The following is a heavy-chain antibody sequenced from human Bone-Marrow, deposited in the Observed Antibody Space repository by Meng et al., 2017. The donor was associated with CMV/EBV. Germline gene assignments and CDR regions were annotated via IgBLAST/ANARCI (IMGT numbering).Heavy chain of an antibody. CDR2: ISYDGSDT. D-gene: IGHD3-3*01. CDR1: EFTFRSYR. Sequence: LSLTCAASEFTFRSYRMHWVRQAPGKGLEWLAGISYDGSDTYYADSMKGRFTIFRDNSRDTLFLQMDSLRAEDTGVYYCARGDFWSGYYNYIDYWGQGTVVTVSS. CDR3: ARGDFWSGYYNYIDY. V-gene: IGHV3-30*04. J-gene: IGHJ4*02.